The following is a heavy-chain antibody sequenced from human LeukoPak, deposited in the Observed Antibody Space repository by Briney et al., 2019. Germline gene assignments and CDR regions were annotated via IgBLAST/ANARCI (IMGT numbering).Heavy chain of an antibody. D-gene: IGHD6-19*01. J-gene: IGHJ4*02. CDR3: ARDGSVTYHTAFDF. Sequence: GGSLRLSCSVSGFTFSNYWMTWVRQAPGRGLECLAIINEDGSEKHHVDSVKGRFTISRDNAKNSLFLEMNNLRDDDTAVYYCARDGSVTYHTAFDFWGQGTLVTVSS. CDR1: GFTFSNYW. V-gene: IGHV3-7*01. CDR2: INEDGSEK.